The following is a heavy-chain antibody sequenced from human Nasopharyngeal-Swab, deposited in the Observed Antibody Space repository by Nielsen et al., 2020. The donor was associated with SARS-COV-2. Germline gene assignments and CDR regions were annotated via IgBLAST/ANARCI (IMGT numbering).Heavy chain of an antibody. D-gene: IGHD7-27*01. CDR3: ARGGIPTGDLPTGYYFDY. J-gene: IGHJ4*02. CDR1: GGSFSGYY. CDR2: INLSGST. Sequence: SETLSLTCAVYGGSFSGYYWSWIRQPPGKGLGWIGEINLSGSTNYNPSLKSRVTISVDTSKNQFPLKLSSVTAADTAVYYCARGGIPTGDLPTGYYFDYWGQGTLVTVSS. V-gene: IGHV4-34*01.